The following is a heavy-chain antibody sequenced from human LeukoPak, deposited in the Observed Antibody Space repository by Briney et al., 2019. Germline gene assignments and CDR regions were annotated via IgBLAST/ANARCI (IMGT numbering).Heavy chain of an antibody. D-gene: IGHD1-26*01. Sequence: GRSLRHSCAASGFTFSSYGMHWVRQAPGKGLEWVAVISYDGSNKYYADSVKGRFTISRDNSKNTLYLQMNSLRAEDTAVYYCAKDLRVWGATAPFDYWGQGTLVTVSS. J-gene: IGHJ4*02. CDR1: GFTFSSYG. V-gene: IGHV3-30*18. CDR2: ISYDGSNK. CDR3: AKDLRVWGATAPFDY.